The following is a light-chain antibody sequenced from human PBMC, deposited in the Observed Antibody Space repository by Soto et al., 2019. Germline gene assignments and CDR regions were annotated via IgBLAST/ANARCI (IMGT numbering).Light chain of an antibody. Sequence: DIVMTQSPLSLSVTPGEPASISCRSSQSLLNRDEDNYLDWYLQKPGQSPQLLIYLGSTRSSGVPDRFSGSGSGTDFTLKISRVEAEDVGVYYCMQALQTPITFGQGTRLEIK. V-gene: IGKV2-28*01. J-gene: IGKJ5*01. CDR2: LGS. CDR3: MQALQTPIT. CDR1: QSLLNRDEDNY.